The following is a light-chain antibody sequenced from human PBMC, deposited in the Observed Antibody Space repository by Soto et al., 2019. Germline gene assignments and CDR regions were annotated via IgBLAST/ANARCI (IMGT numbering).Light chain of an antibody. CDR2: EVS. CDR1: SSDVGGYNY. CDR3: SSYAGSNNLYV. Sequence: ALTQPPSASGSPGQSVTISCTGTSSDVGGYNYVSWYQQHPGKAPKLMIYEVSKRPSGVPDRFSGSKSGNTASLSVSGLQAEDEADYYCSSYAGSNNLYVFGTGTKVTVL. J-gene: IGLJ1*01. V-gene: IGLV2-8*01.